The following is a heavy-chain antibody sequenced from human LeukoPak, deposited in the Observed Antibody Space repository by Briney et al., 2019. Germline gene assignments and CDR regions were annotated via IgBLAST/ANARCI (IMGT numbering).Heavy chain of an antibody. V-gene: IGHV4-38-2*02. J-gene: IGHJ4*02. CDR2: IYHSGST. CDR3: ARRSYGYFDY. Sequence: RPSETLSLTCTVSGYSISSGYYWGWIRQPPGKGLEWIGSIYHSGSTYYNPSLKSRVTISVDTSKNQFSLKLSSVTAADTAVYYCARRSYGYFDYWGQGTLVTVSS. D-gene: IGHD4-17*01. CDR1: GYSISSGYY.